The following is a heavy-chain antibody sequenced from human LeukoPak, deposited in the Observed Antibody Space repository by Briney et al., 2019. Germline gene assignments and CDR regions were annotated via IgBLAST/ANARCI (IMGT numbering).Heavy chain of an antibody. CDR2: INHSGST. D-gene: IGHD4-11*01. V-gene: IGHV4-34*01. CDR3: AGSTVTTGMDV. CDR1: GGSFSGYY. Sequence: SETLSLTCAVYGGSFSGYYWSWIRQPPGKGLEWIGEINHSGSTNYNPSLKSRVTISVDTSKNQFSLKLSSVTAADTAVYYCAGSTVTTGMDVWGQGTTVTVPS. J-gene: IGHJ6*02.